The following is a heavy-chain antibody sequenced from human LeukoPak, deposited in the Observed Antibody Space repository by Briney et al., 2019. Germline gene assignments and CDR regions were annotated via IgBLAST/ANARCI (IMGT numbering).Heavy chain of an antibody. CDR2: IIPIFGTA. Sequence: SVKVSCKASGGTFSSYAISWVRQAPGQGLEWMGGIIPIFGTANYAQKFQGRVTITADESTSIAYMELSSLRSEDTAVYYCARGVGEYYDSTRAGFDYWGQGTLVTVSS. CDR3: ARGVGEYYDSTRAGFDY. D-gene: IGHD3-22*01. J-gene: IGHJ4*02. CDR1: GGTFSSYA. V-gene: IGHV1-69*01.